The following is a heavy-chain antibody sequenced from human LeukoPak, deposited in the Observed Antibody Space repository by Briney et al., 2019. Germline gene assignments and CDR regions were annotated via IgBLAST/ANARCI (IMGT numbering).Heavy chain of an antibody. J-gene: IGHJ4*02. Sequence: GGSLRLSCTASGFKISNYGMTWVRQAPGKGLEWVSAISGSGGSTYYADSVKGRFTISRDNSKNTLYLQMNSLRAEDTAVYYCAKGGVLAYFDYWGQGTLVTVSS. CDR3: AKGGVLAYFDY. CDR2: ISGSGGST. D-gene: IGHD3-3*01. V-gene: IGHV3-23*01. CDR1: GFKISNYG.